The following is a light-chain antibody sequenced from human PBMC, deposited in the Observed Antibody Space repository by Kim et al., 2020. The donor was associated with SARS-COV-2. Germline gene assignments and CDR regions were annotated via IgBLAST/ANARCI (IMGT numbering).Light chain of an antibody. J-gene: IGKJ1*01. V-gene: IGKV3-15*01. CDR2: GAS. CDR3: QQYDNWPPT. CDR1: QNVNNY. Sequence: EIAMTQSPATLSVSPGERATLSCGASQNVNNYLAWYQQKPGQAPRLLIHGASTRATGIPARFSGSGSGTEFTLTISSLQSEDFAIYYCQQYDNWPPTFGQGTKVDIK.